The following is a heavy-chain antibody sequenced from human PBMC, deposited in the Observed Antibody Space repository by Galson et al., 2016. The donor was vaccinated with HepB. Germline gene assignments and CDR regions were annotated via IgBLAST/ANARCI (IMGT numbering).Heavy chain of an antibody. CDR1: GFTFSHYG. D-gene: IGHD3-9*01. CDR3: ARQGDLLTVRYFHGMDV. CDR2: ILYDGSKS. J-gene: IGHJ6*02. Sequence: SLRLSCAASGFTFSHYGIHWVRQAPGKGLEWVAFILYDGSKSYYGDSVKGRFFISRDNSKNTLYLQMTRLRAEDTAVYYCARQGDLLTVRYFHGMDVWGQGTTVTVSS. V-gene: IGHV3-33*01.